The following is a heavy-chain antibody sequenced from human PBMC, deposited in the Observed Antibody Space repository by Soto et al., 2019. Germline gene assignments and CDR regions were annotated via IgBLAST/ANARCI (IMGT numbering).Heavy chain of an antibody. CDR3: ARDRGSSSSLDY. V-gene: IGHV1-2*02. D-gene: IGHD6-6*01. Sequence: ASVKVSCKASGYTFTGYYMHWVRQAPGQGLEWMGWINPNSGGTNYAQKFQGRVTMTRDTSISTAYMELSRLRCDDAAVDYCARDRGSSSSLDYWGQGTLVTVSS. CDR1: GYTFTGYY. J-gene: IGHJ4*02. CDR2: INPNSGGT.